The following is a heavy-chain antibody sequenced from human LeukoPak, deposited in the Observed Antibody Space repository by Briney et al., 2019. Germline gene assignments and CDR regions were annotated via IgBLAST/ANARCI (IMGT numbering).Heavy chain of an antibody. J-gene: IGHJ5*02. CDR3: ARRRVRGVISNWFDP. D-gene: IGHD3-10*01. CDR2: IYYSGST. Sequence: PSETLSLTCTVSGGSISSYYWSWIRQPPGKGLEWIGYIYYSGSTNYNPSLKSRVTISVDTSKNQFPLKLSSVTAADTAVYYCARRRVRGVISNWFDPWGQGTLVTVSS. CDR1: GGSISSYY. V-gene: IGHV4-59*01.